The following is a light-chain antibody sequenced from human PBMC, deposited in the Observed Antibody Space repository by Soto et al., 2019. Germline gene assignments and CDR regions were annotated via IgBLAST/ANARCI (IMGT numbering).Light chain of an antibody. J-gene: IGKJ4*01. CDR3: QQRSTWPSLG. CDR2: DAS. Sequence: EIVLTQSPATLSLSPGERATLSCRASQTFSSYLAWYQQKPGQAPRLLIYDASNRAAGIPARFSGSGSGTDFTLTISSLEPEDFAVYYCQQRSTWPSLGFGGGTKVEIK. CDR1: QTFSSY. V-gene: IGKV3-11*01.